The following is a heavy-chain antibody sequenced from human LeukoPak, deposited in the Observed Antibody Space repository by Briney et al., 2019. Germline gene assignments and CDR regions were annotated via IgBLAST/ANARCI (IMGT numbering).Heavy chain of an antibody. CDR2: ISGSSIYI. D-gene: IGHD3-10*01. CDR3: ARSFTMVRGDYFDY. CDR1: GFTFSAYS. V-gene: IGHV3-21*01. J-gene: IGHJ4*02. Sequence: PGGSLRLSCATSGFTFSAYSMNWVRQAPGKGLEWVSSISGSSIYINYADSVKGRFTISRDNSKNTLYLQMNSLRAEDTAVYYCARSFTMVRGDYFDYWGQGTLVTVSS.